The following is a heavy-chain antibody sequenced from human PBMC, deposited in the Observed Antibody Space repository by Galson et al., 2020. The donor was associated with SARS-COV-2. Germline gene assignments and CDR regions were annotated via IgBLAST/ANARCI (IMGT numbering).Heavy chain of an antibody. D-gene: IGHD3-22*01. J-gene: IGHJ5*02. Sequence: ASVKVSCKASGGTFSNYAISWVRQAPGQGLEWMGGIIPFLGTPNYAQKFQDRVTITTDESTSTAYMELNSLKSDDTAVYYCARGHAHYDNSGYLTGWFDPWGQGSRVTVSS. V-gene: IGHV1-69*05. CDR1: GGTFSNYA. CDR2: IIPFLGTP. CDR3: ARGHAHYDNSGYLTGWFDP.